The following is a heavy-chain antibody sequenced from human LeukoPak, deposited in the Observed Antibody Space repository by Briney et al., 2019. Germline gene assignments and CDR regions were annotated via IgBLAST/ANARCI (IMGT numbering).Heavy chain of an antibody. CDR3: ARVEELRYFDWLLQNRNYYYYYYYMDV. D-gene: IGHD3-9*01. V-gene: IGHV3-43D*03. J-gene: IGHJ6*03. Sequence: GGSLRLSCAASGFTFDDYAMHWVRQAPGKGLEWVSLIDWNGSSSYYTDSVKGRFTISRDNTKNSLYLQMNSLRAEDTAVYYCARVEELRYFDWLLQNRNYYYYYYYMDVWGKGTTVTISS. CDR1: GFTFDDYA. CDR2: IDWNGSSS.